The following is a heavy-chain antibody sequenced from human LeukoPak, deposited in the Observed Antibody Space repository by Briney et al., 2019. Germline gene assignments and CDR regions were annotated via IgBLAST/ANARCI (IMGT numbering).Heavy chain of an antibody. CDR1: GFTLSSYA. CDR2: ISDTGNT. D-gene: IGHD3-10*01. V-gene: IGHV3-23*01. Sequence: GGALRLSCAASGFTLSSYAMRWVRQAPGKGLEWVSAISDTGNTYHADSVKGRFTISRDSSKNTLFLQMNRLRPEDAAVYYGAKDPYSSGSGISWGWFDPWGQGTLVTVSS. J-gene: IGHJ5*02. CDR3: AKDPYSSGSGISWGWFDP.